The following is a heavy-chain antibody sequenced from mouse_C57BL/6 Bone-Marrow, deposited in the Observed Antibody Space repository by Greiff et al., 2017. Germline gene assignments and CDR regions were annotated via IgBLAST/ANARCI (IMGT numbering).Heavy chain of an antibody. CDR3: AREGLLRYWYFDV. D-gene: IGHD1-1*01. CDR2: IDPSDSYT. V-gene: IGHV1-50*01. Sequence: QVQLQQPGAELVKPGASVKLSCKASGYTFTSYWMPWVKQRPGQGLEWIGEIDPSDSYTNYNQKFKGKATLTVDTSSSTAYMQLSSLTSEDSAVYYCAREGLLRYWYFDVWGTGTTVTVSS. CDR1: GYTFTSYW. J-gene: IGHJ1*03.